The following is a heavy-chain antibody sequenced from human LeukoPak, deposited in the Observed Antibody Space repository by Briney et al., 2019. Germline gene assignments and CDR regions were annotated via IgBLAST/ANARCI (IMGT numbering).Heavy chain of an antibody. J-gene: IGHJ4*02. CDR3: ARVMWGSITMVRGVLDY. CDR2: IYYSGST. D-gene: IGHD3-10*01. Sequence: PSETLSLTCTVSGGSISSSSYYWGWIRQPPGKGLEWIGSIYYSGSTYYNPSLKSRVTISVDTSKNQFSLKLSSVTAADTAVYYCARVMWGSITMVRGVLDYWGQGTLVTVSS. V-gene: IGHV4-39*07. CDR1: GGSISSSSYY.